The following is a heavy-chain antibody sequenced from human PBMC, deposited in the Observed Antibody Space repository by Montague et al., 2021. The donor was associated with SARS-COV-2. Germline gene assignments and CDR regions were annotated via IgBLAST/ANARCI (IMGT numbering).Heavy chain of an antibody. V-gene: IGHV4-34*01. CDR1: GGSFSAYY. CDR2: INLSGTT. D-gene: IGHD1-26*01. CDR3: SRTYRGAFDF. Sequence: SETLSLTCAVYGGSFSAYYCSWIRQPPGRGLEWIGEINLSGTTNYKSSLESRLSMSVDTSTNQFSLSLSFVTTADTAVYFCSRTYRGAFDFWGQGILVTVSS. J-gene: IGHJ4*02.